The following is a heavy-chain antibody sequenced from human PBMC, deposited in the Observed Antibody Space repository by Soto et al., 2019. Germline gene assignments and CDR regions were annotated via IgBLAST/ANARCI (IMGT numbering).Heavy chain of an antibody. Sequence: PGESLKLSCKCSGYSFTRYWISWVRQMPGKGLEWMGRIDPSDSYTNYSPSFQGHVTISADKSISTAYLQWSSLKASDTAMYYCARQGYSSSWYGSTNDYWGQGTLVTVYS. V-gene: IGHV5-10-1*01. CDR1: GYSFTRYW. CDR2: IDPSDSYT. CDR3: ARQGYSSSWYGSTNDY. D-gene: IGHD6-13*01. J-gene: IGHJ4*02.